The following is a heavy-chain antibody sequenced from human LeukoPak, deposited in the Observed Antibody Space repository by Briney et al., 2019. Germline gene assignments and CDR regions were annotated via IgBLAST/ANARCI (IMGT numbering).Heavy chain of an antibody. CDR1: GGSFSGYY. CDR3: ARRTGFGYSSGWYVPFDY. Sequence: PSETLSLTCAVYGGSFSGYYWSWIRQPPGKGLEWIGEINHSGSTNYNPSLKSRVTISVDTSKNQFSLKLGSVTAADTAVYYCARRTGFGYSSGWYVPFDYWGQGTLVTVSS. V-gene: IGHV4-34*01. J-gene: IGHJ4*02. CDR2: INHSGST. D-gene: IGHD6-19*01.